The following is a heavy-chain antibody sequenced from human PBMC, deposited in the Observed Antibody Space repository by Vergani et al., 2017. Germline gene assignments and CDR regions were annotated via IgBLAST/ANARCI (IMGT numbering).Heavy chain of an antibody. CDR1: GGTFSSYA. Sequence: QVQLVQSGAEVKKPGSSVKVSCKASGGTFSSYAISWVRQAPGQGLEWMGGIIPIFGTANYAQKFQGRVTITADESTSTAYMELSSLRSEDTAVYYCARARANYGDYPPYYYYYMDVWDKGTTVTVSS. CDR2: IIPIFGTA. J-gene: IGHJ6*03. D-gene: IGHD4-17*01. CDR3: ARARANYGDYPPYYYYYMDV. V-gene: IGHV1-69*01.